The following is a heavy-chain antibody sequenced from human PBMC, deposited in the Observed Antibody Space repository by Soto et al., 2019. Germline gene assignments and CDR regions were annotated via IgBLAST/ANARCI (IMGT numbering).Heavy chain of an antibody. CDR3: ARDLRRSQPDCSGGSCYGYYYYYGMDV. CDR1: GGTFSSYA. J-gene: IGHJ6*02. CDR2: IIPIFGTA. Sequence: QVQLVQSGAEVKKPGSSVKVSCKASGGTFSSYAISWLRQAPGQVLEWMGGIIPIFGTANYAQKFQGRVTITADDSKSTAYMELSSLRSEDTAVYYCARDLRRSQPDCSGGSCYGYYYYYGMDVCGQGTTVTVSS. V-gene: IGHV1-69*01. D-gene: IGHD2-15*01.